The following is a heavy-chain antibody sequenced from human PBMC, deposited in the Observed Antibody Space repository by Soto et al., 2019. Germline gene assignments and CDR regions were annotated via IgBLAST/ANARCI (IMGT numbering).Heavy chain of an antibody. J-gene: IGHJ4*02. CDR2: IWYDGSNK. V-gene: IGHV3-33*01. Sequence: QVQLVESGGGVVQPGRSLRLSCAASGFTFSSYGMHWVRQAPGKGLEWVAVIWYDGSNKYYADSVKGRFTIPRDNSKNTLYLQMNSLRAEDTAVYYCARDGHYYDSSGYPDYWGQGTLVTVSS. CDR1: GFTFSSYG. CDR3: ARDGHYYDSSGYPDY. D-gene: IGHD3-22*01.